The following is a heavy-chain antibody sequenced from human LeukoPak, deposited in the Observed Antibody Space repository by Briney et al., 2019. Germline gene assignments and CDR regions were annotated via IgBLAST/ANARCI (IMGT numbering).Heavy chain of an antibody. CDR2: ITWDGGST. CDR1: GFASAAYA. Sequence: GGSLRLSCAVSGFASAAYALHWVRQAPGKGLEWVSPITWDGGSTHYSDSVRGRFTISRDNGKNSLYLQMDSLRTEDTAFYYCAAGDSALGFEYWGQGTLVSVST. D-gene: IGHD3-16*01. V-gene: IGHV3-43*01. J-gene: IGHJ4*02. CDR3: AAGDSALGFEY.